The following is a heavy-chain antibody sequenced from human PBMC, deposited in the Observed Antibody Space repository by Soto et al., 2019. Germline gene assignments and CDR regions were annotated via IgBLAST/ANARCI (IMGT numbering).Heavy chain of an antibody. CDR3: SRGHIVVVVAESAFDI. CDR1: GFTFGDYA. D-gene: IGHD2-15*01. J-gene: IGHJ3*02. CDR2: IRSKAYGGTT. Sequence: GGSLRLSCTASGFTFGDYAMSWFRQAPGKGLEWVGFIRSKAYGGTTEYAASVKGRFTISRDDSKSIAYLQMNSLKTEDTAVYYCSRGHIVVVVAESAFDIWGQGTMVTVSS. V-gene: IGHV3-49*03.